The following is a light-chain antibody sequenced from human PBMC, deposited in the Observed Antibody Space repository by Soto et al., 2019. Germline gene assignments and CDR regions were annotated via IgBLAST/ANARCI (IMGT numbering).Light chain of an antibody. CDR1: QSVSSY. CDR3: QQRSNWPPGWT. CDR2: DAS. J-gene: IGKJ1*01. V-gene: IGKV3-11*01. Sequence: EIVLTQSPATLSLSPGERATLSCRASQSVSSYLAWYQQKPGQAPGLLIYDASNRATGIPARFSGSGSGTDFTLTISSLEPEDFAVYYCQQRSNWPPGWTFGQGTKVEIK.